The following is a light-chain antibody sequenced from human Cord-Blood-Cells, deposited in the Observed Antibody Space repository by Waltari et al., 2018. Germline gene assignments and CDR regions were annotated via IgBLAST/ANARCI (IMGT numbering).Light chain of an antibody. CDR3: QQYNTRPGLT. Sequence: DIVMTQSPATLSVSPGESATLSCRASQSVSSNLAWYQQKPGQAPRLLIYGASTRATGNPARFSGSGSGTEFTLTISSLHAEDFAGYYCQQYNTRPGLTFGAGTKVEIK. CDR1: QSVSSN. J-gene: IGKJ4*01. CDR2: GAS. V-gene: IGKV3-15*01.